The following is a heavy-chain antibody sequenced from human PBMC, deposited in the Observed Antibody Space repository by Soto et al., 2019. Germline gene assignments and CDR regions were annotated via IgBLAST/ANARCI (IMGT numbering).Heavy chain of an antibody. CDR3: ARDGRWDVFDY. Sequence: EVQLVESGGGLVQPGGSLRLSCAASGFTFSNYWMHWVRQAPGKGLVWVSRIHSDGSSTTYADSVKGRFTISRDNAKNTLYLEMNSLRGEDTAVYVCARDGRWDVFDYWGQGTLVTVSS. CDR1: GFTFSNYW. J-gene: IGHJ4*02. V-gene: IGHV3-74*01. CDR2: IHSDGSST. D-gene: IGHD1-26*01.